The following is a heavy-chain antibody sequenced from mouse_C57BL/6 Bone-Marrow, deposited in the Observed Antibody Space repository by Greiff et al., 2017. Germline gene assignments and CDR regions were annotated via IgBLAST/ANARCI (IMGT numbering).Heavy chain of an antibody. CDR1: GYTFTSYW. J-gene: IGHJ4*01. Sequence: QVHVKQPGAELVKPGASVKMSCKASGYTFTSYWITWVKQRPGQGLEWIGDIYPGSGSTNYNEKFKSKATLTVDTSSSTAYMQLSSLTSEDSAVYYCAIGDYYGSSYDAMDYWGQGTSVTVSS. V-gene: IGHV1-55*01. CDR2: IYPGSGST. CDR3: AIGDYYGSSYDAMDY. D-gene: IGHD1-1*01.